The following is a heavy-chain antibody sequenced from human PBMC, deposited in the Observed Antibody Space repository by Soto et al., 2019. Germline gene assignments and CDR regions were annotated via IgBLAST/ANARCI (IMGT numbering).Heavy chain of an antibody. CDR2: IYHSGST. Sequence: QVQLQESGPRLVEASQTLSLTCTVSNASITSSGYYWSWVRQPPGKRLEWIGYIYHSGSTFYSPSLQSRLTMSVETSKNQFSLTLRSVTAADTAVYHCALMSGTYYIPAYWGQGTLVTVSS. D-gene: IGHD1-26*01. V-gene: IGHV4-31*03. J-gene: IGHJ4*02. CDR3: ALMSGTYYIPAY. CDR1: NASITSSGYY.